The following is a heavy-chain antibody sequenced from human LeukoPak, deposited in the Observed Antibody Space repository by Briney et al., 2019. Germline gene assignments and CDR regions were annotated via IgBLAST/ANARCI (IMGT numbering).Heavy chain of an antibody. CDR2: IYYSGST. J-gene: IGHJ4*02. V-gene: IGHV4-38-2*02. Sequence: KSSETLSLTCTVSGYSISSGYYWGWIRQPPGQGLEWIGYIYYSGSTNYNPSLKSRVTISVDTSKNQFSLKLSSVTAADTAVYYCARLTSRVAYFDYWGQGTLVTVSS. CDR3: ARLTSRVAYFDY. CDR1: GYSISSGYY. D-gene: IGHD3-16*01.